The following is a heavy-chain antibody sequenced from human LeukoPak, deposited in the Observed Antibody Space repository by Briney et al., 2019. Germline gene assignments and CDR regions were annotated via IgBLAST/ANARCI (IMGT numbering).Heavy chain of an antibody. V-gene: IGHV3-33*01. Sequence: GGSLRLSCAASGFTFSSYGMHWVRQAPGKGLEWVAVIWYDGSNKYYADSVKGRFTISRDNSKNTLYLQMNSLRVEDTAVYYCARGPRYDSSGYPLDYWGQGALVTVSS. J-gene: IGHJ4*02. CDR3: ARGPRYDSSGYPLDY. D-gene: IGHD3-22*01. CDR2: IWYDGSNK. CDR1: GFTFSSYG.